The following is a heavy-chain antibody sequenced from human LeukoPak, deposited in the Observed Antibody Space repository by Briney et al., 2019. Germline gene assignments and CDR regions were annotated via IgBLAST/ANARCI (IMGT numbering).Heavy chain of an antibody. CDR1: GFTFTTYT. D-gene: IGHD6-13*01. CDR3: ATEGRSTTPGY. CDR2: ITSTSGYI. V-gene: IGHV3-21*01. Sequence: PGGSLRLSCAASGFTFTTYTMIWVRQAPGKGLEWVSSITSTSGYIYYADSVKGRFTISRDNPRNSLYLQMNSLRAEGTAVYYCATEGRSTTPGYWGQGTLVTVSS. J-gene: IGHJ4*02.